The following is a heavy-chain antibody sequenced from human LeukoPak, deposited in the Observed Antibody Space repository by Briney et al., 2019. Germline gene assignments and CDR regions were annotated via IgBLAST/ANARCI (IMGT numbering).Heavy chain of an antibody. D-gene: IGHD5-12*01. V-gene: IGHV1-24*01. Sequence: ASVKVSCKVSGYTLTELSMHWVRQAPGKGLEWMGGLDPEDGETIYAQKFQGRVTMTEDTSTDTAYMALSSLRSEDTAVYYCATDIVATIGRAFDIWGQGTMVTVSS. CDR1: GYTLTELS. CDR2: LDPEDGET. CDR3: ATDIVATIGRAFDI. J-gene: IGHJ3*02.